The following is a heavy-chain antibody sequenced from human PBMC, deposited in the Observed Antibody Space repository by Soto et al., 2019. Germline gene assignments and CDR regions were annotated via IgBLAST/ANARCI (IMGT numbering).Heavy chain of an antibody. CDR3: ATRGTPGRRLESADY. D-gene: IGHD3-10*01. CDR2: IIPISGRT. V-gene: IGHV1-69*01. Sequence: QVQLVQSGAEVKRPGSSVKVSCEASGGTFSSLGFTWVRQAPGQGLEWMGGIIPISGRTTFAPKFLGRVTITADESTRPTSMELTALTADDTAIYYCATRGTPGRRLESADYWCQGTLVTVSS. J-gene: IGHJ4*02. CDR1: GGTFSSLG.